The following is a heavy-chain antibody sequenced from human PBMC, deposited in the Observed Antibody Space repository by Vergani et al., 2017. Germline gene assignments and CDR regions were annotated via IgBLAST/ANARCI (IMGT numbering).Heavy chain of an antibody. V-gene: IGHV2-70*15. CDR1: GFSLSTSGMC. Sequence: QVTLRESGPALVKPTQTLTLTCTFSGFSLSTSGMCVSWIRQPPGKAREWLARIDWDDDKYYSTSLKTRLTISKDTSNNQVVLTMTNLDPVDTATYYGVGGYDLQIDYWGQGTLVTVSS. CDR3: VGGYDLQIDY. CDR2: IDWDDDK. D-gene: IGHD5-12*01. J-gene: IGHJ4*02.